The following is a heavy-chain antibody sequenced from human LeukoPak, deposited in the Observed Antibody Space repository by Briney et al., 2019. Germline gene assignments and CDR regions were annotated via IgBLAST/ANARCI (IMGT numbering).Heavy chain of an antibody. CDR2: INPNSGNT. Sequence: ASVKVSCKASGYIFTDYYMHWVRQAPGQELGWMGRINPNSGNTGYAQKFQGRVTMTRNTSISTAYMELSSLRSEDTAVYYCARGRYCSGGSCYTVWFDPWGQGTLVTVSS. CDR1: GYIFTDYY. V-gene: IGHV1-8*02. J-gene: IGHJ5*02. D-gene: IGHD2-15*01. CDR3: ARGRYCSGGSCYTVWFDP.